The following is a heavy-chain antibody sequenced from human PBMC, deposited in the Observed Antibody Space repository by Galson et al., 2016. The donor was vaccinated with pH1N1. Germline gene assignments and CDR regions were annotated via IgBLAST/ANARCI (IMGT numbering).Heavy chain of an antibody. J-gene: IGHJ6*02. CDR1: GFTFSVTG. Sequence: SLRLSCAASGFTFSVTGMNWVRLAPGKGLEWVSIIHKGGSPTYYAESVRGRFTISRDNSKDTLYLQMNSLRAGDTAVYYCVREGAHSDTYWYYYGMDVWGQGTTVTVSS. CDR3: VREGAHSDTYWYYYGMDV. CDR2: IHKGGSPT. V-gene: IGHV3-23*03. D-gene: IGHD2-8*02.